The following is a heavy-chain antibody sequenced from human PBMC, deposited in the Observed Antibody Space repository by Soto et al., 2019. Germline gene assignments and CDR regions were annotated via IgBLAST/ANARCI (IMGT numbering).Heavy chain of an antibody. CDR2: IIPIFGTT. CDR1: GGTFSSYA. J-gene: IGHJ6*02. Sequence: QVQLVQSGAEVKKPGSSVKVSCKASGGTFSSYAISWVRQAPGQGLEWMGGIIPIFGTTNYAQKFQGRVTITADESTSTAYMELSSLRSEDTAVYYCVRWKSAFSPFNYYYYGMDVWGQGTTVIVSS. D-gene: IGHD1-1*01. CDR3: VRWKSAFSPFNYYYYGMDV. V-gene: IGHV1-69*12.